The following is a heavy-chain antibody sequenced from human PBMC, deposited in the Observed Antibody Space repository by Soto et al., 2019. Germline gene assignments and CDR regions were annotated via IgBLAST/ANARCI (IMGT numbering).Heavy chain of an antibody. CDR1: GFTFSSYS. CDR3: AREGSYGGYYYYYGMDV. Sequence: EVQLVESGGGLVKPGGSLRLSRAASGFTFSSYSMNWVRQAPGKGLEWVSSISSSSSYIYYADSVKGRFTISRDNAKNSLYLQMNSLRAEDTAVYYCAREGSYGGYYYYYGMDVWGQGTTVTVSS. D-gene: IGHD5-18*01. V-gene: IGHV3-21*01. CDR2: ISSSSSYI. J-gene: IGHJ6*02.